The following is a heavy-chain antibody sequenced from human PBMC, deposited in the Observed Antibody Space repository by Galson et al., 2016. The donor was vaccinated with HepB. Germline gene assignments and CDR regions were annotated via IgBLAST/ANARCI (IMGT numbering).Heavy chain of an antibody. CDR3: FGAQSSP. V-gene: IGHV3-7*02. D-gene: IGHD4/OR15-4a*01. Sequence: SLRLSCAASGFTFSSYWMNWVRQAPGKGLEWVANTKPDGSGKYCADSVKGRFTISRDNAKNSFYLQMNSLRAEDTAVYYGFGAQSSPWGQGTLVTVSS. CDR2: TKPDGSGK. J-gene: IGHJ5*02. CDR1: GFTFSSYW.